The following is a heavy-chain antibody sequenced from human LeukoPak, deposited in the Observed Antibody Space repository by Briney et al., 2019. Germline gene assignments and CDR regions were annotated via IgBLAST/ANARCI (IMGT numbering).Heavy chain of an antibody. D-gene: IGHD7-27*01. V-gene: IGHV4-59*01. CDR3: AGLGTSYYYYGMDV. CDR1: GGSISSYY. CDR2: IYYSGST. Sequence: SETLSLTCTVSGGSISSYYWSWIRQPPGKGLEWIGYIYYSGSTNYNPSLKSRVTISVDTSKNQFSLKLSSVTAADTAVYYCAGLGTSYYYYGMDVWGQGTTVTVSS. J-gene: IGHJ6*02.